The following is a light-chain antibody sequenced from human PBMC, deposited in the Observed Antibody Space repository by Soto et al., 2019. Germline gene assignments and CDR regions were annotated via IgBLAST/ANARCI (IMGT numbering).Light chain of an antibody. Sequence: QSALTQPASVSVSPGQSITISCTGSSSDVGTQNYVSWYQQHPDKAPKLMIYEVSDRPSGVSNRFSGSKSGNTASLTISGVQAEDEADYYCLSYTSSYTVVFGVGTKLTVL. CDR2: EVS. V-gene: IGLV2-14*01. CDR3: LSYTSSYTVV. CDR1: SSDVGTQNY. J-gene: IGLJ2*01.